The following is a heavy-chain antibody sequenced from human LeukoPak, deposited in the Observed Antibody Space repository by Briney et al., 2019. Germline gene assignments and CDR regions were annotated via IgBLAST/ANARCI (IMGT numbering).Heavy chain of an antibody. CDR2: IYYSGST. CDR1: GGSISSYY. J-gene: IGHJ6*03. Sequence: RTSETLSLTCTVSGGSISSYYWSWIRQPPGKGLEWIGYIYYSGSTNYNPSLKSRVTISVDTSKNQFSLKLSSVTAADTAVCYCARALGYGDYDYYYYYMDVWGKGTTVTVSS. D-gene: IGHD4-17*01. V-gene: IGHV4-59*01. CDR3: ARALGYGDYDYYYYYMDV.